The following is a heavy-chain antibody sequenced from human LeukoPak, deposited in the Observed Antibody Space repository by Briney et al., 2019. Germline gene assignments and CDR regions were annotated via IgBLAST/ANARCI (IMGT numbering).Heavy chain of an antibody. Sequence: GGSLRLSREASGFTFDNYWMSWVRQAPGKGLEWVANIKQDGSEKYYVDSVKGRFTISRDNAKNSLFLQMNSLGAEDTAVYYCAVYSRGWYNTFDIWGQGTMVTVSS. J-gene: IGHJ3*02. V-gene: IGHV3-7*01. CDR3: AVYSRGWYNTFDI. CDR1: GFTFDNYW. D-gene: IGHD6-19*01. CDR2: IKQDGSEK.